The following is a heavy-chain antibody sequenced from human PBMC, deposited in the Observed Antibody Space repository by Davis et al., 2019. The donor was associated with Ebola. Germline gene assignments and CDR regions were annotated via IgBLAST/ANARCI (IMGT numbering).Heavy chain of an antibody. CDR3: ATGRGYSYGYNY. CDR1: GFTFSSYA. J-gene: IGHJ4*02. D-gene: IGHD5-18*01. V-gene: IGHV3-23*01. CDR2: ISSSGDKI. Sequence: PGGSLRLSCEASGFTFSSYAMSWVRQAPGKGLEWVSGISSSGDKIYYADSVKGRFTISRDNSKNTLYLQMNSLRAEDTAVYYCATGRGYSYGYNYWGQGTLVTVSS.